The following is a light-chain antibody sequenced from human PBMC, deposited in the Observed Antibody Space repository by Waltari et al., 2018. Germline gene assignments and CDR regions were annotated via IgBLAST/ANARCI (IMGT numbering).Light chain of an antibody. V-gene: IGKV1-5*03. J-gene: IGKJ2*01. CDR1: QTIDVW. CDR3: QQYYHLYPYA. Sequence: DFPLTQSPSTLSASVGDRVTIPCRASQTIDVWLAWYQHKAGKAPELLISRASDLQSGVPSRFSGSGSGTEFSLTINNLQPDDFATYYCQQYYHLYPYAFGQGTKLEIK. CDR2: RAS.